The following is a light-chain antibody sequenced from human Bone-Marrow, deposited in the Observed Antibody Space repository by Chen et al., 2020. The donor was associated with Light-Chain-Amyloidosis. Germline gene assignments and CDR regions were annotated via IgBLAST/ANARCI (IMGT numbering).Light chain of an antibody. CDR3: CAYTGSSTWV. CDR2: GDF. V-gene: IGLV2-23*01. J-gene: IGLJ3*02. CDR1: NSDVGNYNL. Sequence: QSPLTQPASLSGSPGQSITISCTASNSDVGNYNLVSWYQHPPGKAPKLIIYGDFKRPSGVSNRFSGSKSGNTASLTISGLQNEDEAHYHCCAYTGSSTWVFGGGTKLTVL.